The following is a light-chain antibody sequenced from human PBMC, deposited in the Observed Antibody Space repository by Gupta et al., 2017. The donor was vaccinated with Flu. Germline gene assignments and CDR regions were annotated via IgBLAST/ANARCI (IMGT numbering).Light chain of an antibody. V-gene: IGKV3-11*01. CDR1: ESVTRY. J-gene: IGKJ1*01. CDR3: QHRMNGPWT. Sequence: EIVLTQSPATLSLSPGERATLSCRASESVTRYLAWYQQKPGQTPRLLIYDASNRATGIPARFSGSGSGTDFTLTISSLEPEDFAVDYCQHRMNGPWTFGQGTKVEIK. CDR2: DAS.